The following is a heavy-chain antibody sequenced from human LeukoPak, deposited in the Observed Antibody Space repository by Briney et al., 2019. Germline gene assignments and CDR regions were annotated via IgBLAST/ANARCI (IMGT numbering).Heavy chain of an antibody. J-gene: IGHJ6*03. V-gene: IGHV3-11*04. CDR3: ARGAVAGTYYYYYYMDV. CDR2: ISSSGSTI. CDR1: GFTFSDYY. Sequence: GGSLRLSCAASGFTFSDYYMSWIRQAPGKGLEWVSYISSSGSTIYYADYVKGRFTISRDNAKNSLYLQMNSLRAEDTAVYYCARGAVAGTYYYYYYMDVWGKGTTVTVSS. D-gene: IGHD6-19*01.